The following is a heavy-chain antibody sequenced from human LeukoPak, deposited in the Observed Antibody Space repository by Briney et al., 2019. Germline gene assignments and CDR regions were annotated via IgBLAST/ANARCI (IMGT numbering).Heavy chain of an antibody. CDR1: GFTFDDYG. CDR2: INWNGGST. J-gene: IGHJ4*02. Sequence: PGGSLRLSCAASGFTFDDYGMSWVRQAPGKGLEWVSGINWNGGSTGYADSVKGRFTISRDNAKNSLSLQMNSLRAEDTALYYCASHFSGSGSYYKSLDYWGQGTLVTVS. CDR3: ASHFSGSGSYYKSLDY. V-gene: IGHV3-20*04. D-gene: IGHD3-10*01.